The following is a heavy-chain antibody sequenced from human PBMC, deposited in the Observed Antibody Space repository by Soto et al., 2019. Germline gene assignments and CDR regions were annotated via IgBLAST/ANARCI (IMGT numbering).Heavy chain of an antibody. CDR1: GGTFSSYA. CDR3: ARVEGMVSRYSNYRSYYYGMDV. V-gene: IGHV1-69*13. D-gene: IGHD4-4*01. J-gene: IGHJ6*02. CDR2: IIPIFGTA. Sequence: SVKVSCKASGGTFSSYAISWVRQAPGQGLEWMGGIIPIFGTANCAQKFQGRVTITADESTSTAYMELSSLRSEDTAVYYCARVEGMVSRYSNYRSYYYGMDVWGQGTTVTVSS.